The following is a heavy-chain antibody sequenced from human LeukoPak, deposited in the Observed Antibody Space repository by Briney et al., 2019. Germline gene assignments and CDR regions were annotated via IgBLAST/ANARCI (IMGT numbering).Heavy chain of an antibody. Sequence: PSETLSLTCTVSGGSISGYYWSWIRQPPGKGLEWIGYIYDNGYTDYNPSLKSRVTISVDTSKNQFSLKLSSVTAADTAVYYCARGDSSSWFSVDDGMGPAPLHIDWGQGTLVTVSS. J-gene: IGHJ4*02. CDR2: IYDNGYT. CDR3: ARGDSSSWFSVDDGMGPAPLHID. D-gene: IGHD6-13*01. V-gene: IGHV4-59*08. CDR1: GGSISGYY.